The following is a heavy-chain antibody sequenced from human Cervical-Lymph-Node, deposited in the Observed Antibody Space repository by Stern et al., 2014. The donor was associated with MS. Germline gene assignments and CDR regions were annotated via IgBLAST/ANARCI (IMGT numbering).Heavy chain of an antibody. V-gene: IGHV3-33*01. J-gene: IGHJ5*02. D-gene: IGHD6-13*01. CDR3: ARDSSPVFDP. CDR1: GFTFSSYG. Sequence: VQLVESGGGVVQPGRSLRLSCAASGFTFSSYGMHWVRQAPGKGLEWVAVIWYDGSNKYYADSVKGRFTISRGNSKNTLYLQMNSLRAEDTAVYYCARDSSPVFDPWGQGTLVTVSS. CDR2: IWYDGSNK.